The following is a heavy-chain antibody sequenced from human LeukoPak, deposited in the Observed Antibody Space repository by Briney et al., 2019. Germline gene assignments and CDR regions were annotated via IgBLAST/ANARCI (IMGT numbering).Heavy chain of an antibody. Sequence: GGSLRLSCAASGFTFSSYAMSWVRQAPGKGLEWVSAISGSGGSTYYADSVKGRFTISRDNSKNTLYLQMNSLRAEDTALYYCARHSGGAVAGNPCDYWGQGALVTVSS. J-gene: IGHJ4*02. CDR2: ISGSGGST. V-gene: IGHV3-23*01. D-gene: IGHD6-19*01. CDR1: GFTFSSYA. CDR3: ARHSGGAVAGNPCDY.